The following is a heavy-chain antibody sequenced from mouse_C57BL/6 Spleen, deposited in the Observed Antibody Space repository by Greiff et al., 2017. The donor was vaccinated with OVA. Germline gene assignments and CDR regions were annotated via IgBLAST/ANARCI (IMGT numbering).Heavy chain of an antibody. CDR3: ARYGDPYFDY. V-gene: IGHV1-81*01. CDR2: IYPRSGNT. Sequence: QVQLKESGAELARPGASVKLSCKASGYTFTSYGISWVKQRTGQGLEWIGEIYPRSGNTYYNEKFKGKATLTADKSSSTAYMELRSLTSEDSAVYFCARYGDPYFDYWGQGTTLTVSS. D-gene: IGHD2-13*01. CDR1: GYTFTSYG. J-gene: IGHJ2*01.